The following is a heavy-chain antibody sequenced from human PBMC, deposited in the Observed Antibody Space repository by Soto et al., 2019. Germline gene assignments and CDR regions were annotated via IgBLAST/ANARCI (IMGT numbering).Heavy chain of an antibody. Sequence: PSETLSLTCTVSGGSISSYYWSWIRQPPGKGLEWIGYIYYSGSTNYNPSLKSRVTISVDTSKSQFSLKLSSVTAADTAVYYCARDSVGQNFDYWGQGTLVTVSS. CDR3: ARDSVGQNFDY. J-gene: IGHJ4*02. CDR2: IYYSGST. CDR1: GGSISSYY. V-gene: IGHV4-59*01.